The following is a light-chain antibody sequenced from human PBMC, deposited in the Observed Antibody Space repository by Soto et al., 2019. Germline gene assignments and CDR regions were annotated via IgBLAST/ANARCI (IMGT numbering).Light chain of an antibody. V-gene: IGKV3-20*01. CDR1: ESVSSNY. CDR2: GAS. Sequence: EIVLTQSPGTLSLSPGERATLSYRATESVSSNYLAWYQQKPGQAPRVLIYGASIRATGIPDRFSGSGSETDFTLTISRPEPEDFAVYYCQQYGTSPRTFGQGTKVEIK. J-gene: IGKJ1*01. CDR3: QQYGTSPRT.